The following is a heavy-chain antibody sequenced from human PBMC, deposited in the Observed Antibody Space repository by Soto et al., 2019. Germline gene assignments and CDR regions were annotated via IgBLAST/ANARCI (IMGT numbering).Heavy chain of an antibody. CDR2: ISAYNGNT. J-gene: IGHJ4*02. Sequence: QVQLVQSGAEVKKPGASVKVSCKASGYTFTSYGISWVRQAPGQGLEWMGWISAYNGNTNYAQKLQGRVTVTTDTSTSTAYMELRSLRSDDTAAYYCARDLAVAGSPPSDFFDYWGQGTLVTVSS. CDR1: GYTFTSYG. CDR3: ARDLAVAGSPPSDFFDY. D-gene: IGHD6-19*01. V-gene: IGHV1-18*04.